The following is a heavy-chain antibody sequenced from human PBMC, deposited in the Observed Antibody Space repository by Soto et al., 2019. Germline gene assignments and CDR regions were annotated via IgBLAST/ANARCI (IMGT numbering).Heavy chain of an antibody. J-gene: IGHJ4*02. CDR3: ARGTLRATTPVFYY. Sequence: ASVKVSCKASGYTFTGYYMHWVRQAPGQGLEWMGWINPNSGGTNYAQKFQGWVTMTRDTSISTAYMELSRLRSDDTAVYYCARGTLRATTPVFYYWGQGTLVTSPQ. V-gene: IGHV1-2*04. CDR2: INPNSGGT. CDR1: GYTFTGYY. D-gene: IGHD1-26*01.